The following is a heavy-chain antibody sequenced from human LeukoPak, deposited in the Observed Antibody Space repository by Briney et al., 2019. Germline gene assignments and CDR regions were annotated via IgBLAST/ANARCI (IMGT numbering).Heavy chain of an antibody. CDR3: AREKADYYYGMDV. CDR1: GGSLSGYY. V-gene: IGHV4-34*01. J-gene: IGHJ6*02. CDR2: INHSGST. Sequence: SETLSLTCAVYGGSLSGYYWSWIRQPPGKGLEWIGEINHSGSTNYNPSLKSRVTISVDRSKNQFSLKLSSVTAADTAVYYCAREKADYYYGMDVWGQGTTVTVSS.